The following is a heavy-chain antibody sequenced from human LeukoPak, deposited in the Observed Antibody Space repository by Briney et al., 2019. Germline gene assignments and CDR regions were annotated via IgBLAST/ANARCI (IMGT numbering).Heavy chain of an antibody. CDR3: SRESGAFCPFGY. Sequence: SGTLSLTCGVSGGSITNTNYWTWVRQPPGQGLEWIGEISLSGQTNFNPSLNGRVTMSLDESRNQLSLKLTSVTAADTAIYYCSRESGAFCPFGYWGQGTLVIVPP. D-gene: IGHD1-26*01. V-gene: IGHV4-4*02. CDR2: ISLSGQT. CDR1: GGSITNTNY. J-gene: IGHJ4*02.